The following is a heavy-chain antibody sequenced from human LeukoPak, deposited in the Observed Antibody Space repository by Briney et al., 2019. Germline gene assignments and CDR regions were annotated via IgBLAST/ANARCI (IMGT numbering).Heavy chain of an antibody. CDR1: GYTFTSYD. CDR2: MNPNSGNT. V-gene: IGHV1-8*01. Sequence: ASVKVSCKVSGYTFTSYDINWVRQATGQGLEWMGWMNPNSGNTGYAQKFQGRVTMTRNTSISTAYMELSSLRSEDTAVYYCARGGTFRRITIFGVVIEYYFDYWGQGTLVTVSS. CDR3: ARGGTFRRITIFGVVIEYYFDY. D-gene: IGHD3-3*01. J-gene: IGHJ4*02.